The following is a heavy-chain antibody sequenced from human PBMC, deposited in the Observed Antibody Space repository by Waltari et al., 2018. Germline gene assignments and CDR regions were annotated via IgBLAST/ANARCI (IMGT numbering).Heavy chain of an antibody. J-gene: IGHJ5*01. CDR3: AHRVLWRFDS. CDR2: IYGNDDK. V-gene: IGHV2-5*01. D-gene: IGHD2-21*01. Sequence: QITLKESGPTLVKPTQTLTLTCAFSGFSLTTSGVAVDWIRQPPGKALEWLALIYGNDDKRYSPSLKTRLTITRDTSKNQVVLTMTNMDPVDTATYYCAHRVLWRFDSWGQGTLVTVSS. CDR1: GFSLTTSGVA.